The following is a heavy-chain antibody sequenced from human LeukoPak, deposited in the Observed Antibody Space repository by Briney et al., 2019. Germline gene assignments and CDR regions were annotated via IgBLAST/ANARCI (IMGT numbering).Heavy chain of an antibody. CDR3: AKAGYGEGATTRHFDY. CDR2: ISGSGSTT. CDR1: GFTFSSYV. V-gene: IGHV3-23*01. D-gene: IGHD1-26*01. J-gene: IGHJ4*02. Sequence: PGGSLRLSCEGSGFTFSSYVMSWVRQAPGKGLEWVSAISGSGSTTYYGDSVRGRFTISRDNSKNTLYLQMSNLRAEDTAVYYCAKAGYGEGATTRHFDYWGQGTLVTVSS.